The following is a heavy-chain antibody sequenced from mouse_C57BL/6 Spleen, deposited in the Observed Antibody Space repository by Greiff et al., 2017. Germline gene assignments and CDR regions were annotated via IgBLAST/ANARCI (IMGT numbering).Heavy chain of an antibody. V-gene: IGHV1-77*01. CDR2: IGPGSGST. Sequence: QVQLQQSGAELVKPGASVKISCKASGYTFPDYYINWVKQRPGQGLEWIGKIGPGSGSTYYNEKFKGKATLTADKSSSTAYMQLSSLTSEDSAVYFCARSVYYGSSYVDYAMDYWGQGTSVTVSS. CDR1: GYTFPDYY. D-gene: IGHD1-1*01. J-gene: IGHJ4*01. CDR3: ARSVYYGSSYVDYAMDY.